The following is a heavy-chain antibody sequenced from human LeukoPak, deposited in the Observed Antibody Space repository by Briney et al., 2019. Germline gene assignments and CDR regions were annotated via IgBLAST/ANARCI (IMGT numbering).Heavy chain of an antibody. CDR1: GYSFTSSR. J-gene: IGHJ4*02. CDR2: IYPGDSDT. CDR3: AIYSDTYYFDH. V-gene: IGHV5-51*01. Sequence: GESLKISCKGSGYSFTSSRIGWVRQMPGKGLEWMGIIYPGDSDTRYSPSFQGQVTISADKSISTAYLQWSSLKASDTAMYYCAIYSDTYYFDHWGQGTLVTVSS. D-gene: IGHD1-26*01.